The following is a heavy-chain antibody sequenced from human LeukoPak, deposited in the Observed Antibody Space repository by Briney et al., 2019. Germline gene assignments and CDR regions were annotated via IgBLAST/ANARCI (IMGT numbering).Heavy chain of an antibody. CDR2: ITGNSGDT. CDR3: AKGQTSEGRFDY. CDR1: GFTFSIYA. J-gene: IGHJ4*02. Sequence: PGGSLRLSCAASGFTSGFTFSIYAMSWVRQTPGKGLEWVSVITGNSGDTYYADSVKGRFTISRDNSKNTLYLQMNSLRAEDTAVYYCAKGQTSEGRFDYWGQGTLVTVSS. V-gene: IGHV3-23*01.